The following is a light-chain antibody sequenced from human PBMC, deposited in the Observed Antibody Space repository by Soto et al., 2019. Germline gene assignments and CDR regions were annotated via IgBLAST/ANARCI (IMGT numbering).Light chain of an antibody. CDR2: GAS. V-gene: IGKV3-15*01. Sequence: EIMMTQSPATLSVSTGERATLSCRASQSVSSNLAWYQQKPGQAPRLLIYGASTRATGIPARFSGSGSGTEFTLTISSLQSEDFAVYYCQQYNNWLTFGGGTKVDIK. CDR3: QQYNNWLT. CDR1: QSVSSN. J-gene: IGKJ4*01.